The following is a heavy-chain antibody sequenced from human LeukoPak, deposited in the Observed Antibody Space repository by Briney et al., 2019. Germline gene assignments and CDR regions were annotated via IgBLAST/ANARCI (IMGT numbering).Heavy chain of an antibody. V-gene: IGHV7-4-1*02. Sequence: ASVKVSCKASGYTFSSYAMSWVRQAPGQGLEWMGWIDTNTGNPTYAQGFTGRFGFSLDTSVSTAYLQISSLKAEDTAVYYCARKPYDSRGYYLHDHWGQGTLVTVSS. CDR1: GYTFSSYA. CDR2: IDTNTGNP. CDR3: ARKPYDSRGYYLHDH. J-gene: IGHJ4*02. D-gene: IGHD3-22*01.